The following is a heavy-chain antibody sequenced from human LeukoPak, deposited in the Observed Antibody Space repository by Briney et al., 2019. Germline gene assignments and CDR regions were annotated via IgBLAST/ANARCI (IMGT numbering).Heavy chain of an antibody. CDR2: IYSGGST. Sequence: AGGSLRLSCAASEFSVGSNYMTWVRQAPGKGLEWVSLIYSGGSTYYADSVKGRFTISRDNSKNTLYLQMNSLRAEDTAVYYCAIAAAGGFDYWGQGTLVTVSS. J-gene: IGHJ4*02. CDR3: AIAAAGGFDY. V-gene: IGHV3-66*01. D-gene: IGHD6-13*01. CDR1: EFSVGSNY.